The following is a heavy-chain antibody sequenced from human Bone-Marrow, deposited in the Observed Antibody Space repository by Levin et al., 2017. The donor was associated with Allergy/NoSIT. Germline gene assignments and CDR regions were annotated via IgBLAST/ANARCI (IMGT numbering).Heavy chain of an antibody. CDR1: GFTFSSYA. CDR2: ISYDGSNK. D-gene: IGHD6-19*01. J-gene: IGHJ4*02. CDR3: ARDRRPSGWFCFAY. Sequence: PGGSLRLSCAASGFTFSSYAMHWVRQAPGKGLEWVAVISYDGSNKYYADSVKGRFTISRDNSKNTLYLQMNSLRAEDTAVYYCARDRRPSGWFCFAYWGQGTLVTVSS. V-gene: IGHV3-30-3*01.